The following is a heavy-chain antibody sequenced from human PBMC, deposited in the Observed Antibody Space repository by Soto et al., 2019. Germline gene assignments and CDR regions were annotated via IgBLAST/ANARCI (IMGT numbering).Heavy chain of an antibody. CDR3: ARDLEVAVAGA. CDR2: ISYDGSNK. J-gene: IGHJ5*02. D-gene: IGHD6-19*01. V-gene: IGHV3-30-3*01. CDR1: GFTFSSYA. Sequence: QVLLVESGGGVVQPGRSLRLSCAASGFTFSSYAMHWVRQAPGKGLEWVAVISYDGSNKYYADSVKGRFTISRDNSKNTLYLQMNSLRAEDTAVYYCARDLEVAVAGAWGQGTLVTVSS.